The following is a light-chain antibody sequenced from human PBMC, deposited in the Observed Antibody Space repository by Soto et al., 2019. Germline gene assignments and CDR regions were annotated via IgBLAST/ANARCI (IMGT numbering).Light chain of an antibody. CDR3: QQTYSSPWT. J-gene: IGKJ1*01. V-gene: IGKV1-6*01. CDR2: GAS. Sequence: AIQMTQFPASLSASVGDRVTITCRASQGIRDELAWYQQKPGKAPNLLIYGASRLESGVPSRFSGSGSGTDFALTITRLQPEDFASYICQQTYSSPWTFGHGTKVEIE. CDR1: QGIRDE.